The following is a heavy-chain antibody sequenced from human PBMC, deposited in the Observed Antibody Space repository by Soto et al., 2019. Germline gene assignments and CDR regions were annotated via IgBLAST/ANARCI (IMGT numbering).Heavy chain of an antibody. V-gene: IGHV4-39*01. J-gene: IGHJ3*02. CDR3: ASRITMVRGAVTDAFDI. D-gene: IGHD3-10*01. CDR1: GGSISSSSYY. CDR2: IYYSGST. Sequence: QLQLQESGPGLVKPSETLSLTCTVSGGSISSSSYYWGWIRQPPGKGLEWIGSIYYSGSTYYNPSLKSRVTISVDTSKNQFSLKLSSVTAADTAVYYCASRITMVRGAVTDAFDIWGQGTMVTVSS.